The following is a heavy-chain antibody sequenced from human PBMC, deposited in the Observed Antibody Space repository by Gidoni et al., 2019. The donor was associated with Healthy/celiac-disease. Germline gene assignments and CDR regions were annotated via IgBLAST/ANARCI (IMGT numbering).Heavy chain of an antibody. D-gene: IGHD2-2*01. V-gene: IGHV3-30*18. J-gene: IGHJ3*02. Sequence: GFTFSSYGMHWVRQAPGKGLEWVAVISYDGSNKYYADSVKGRFTISRDNSKNTLYLQMNSLRAEDTAVYYCAKDLSFSSTSLDIWGQGTMVTVSS. CDR2: ISYDGSNK. CDR3: AKDLSFSSTSLDI. CDR1: GFTFSSYG.